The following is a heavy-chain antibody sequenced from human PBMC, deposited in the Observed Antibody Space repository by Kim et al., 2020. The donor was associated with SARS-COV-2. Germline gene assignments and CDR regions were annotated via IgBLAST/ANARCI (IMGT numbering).Heavy chain of an antibody. CDR2: IYYSGST. V-gene: IGHV4-59*01. Sequence: SETLSLTCTVSGGSISSYYWSWIRQPPGKGLEWIGYIYYSGSTNYNPSLKSRVTISVDTSKNQFSLKLSSVTAADTAVYYCARVVRTTIFGVAYYYYYT. CDR1: GGSISSYY. J-gene: IGHJ6*03. CDR3: ARVVRTTIFGVAYYYYYT. D-gene: IGHD3-3*01.